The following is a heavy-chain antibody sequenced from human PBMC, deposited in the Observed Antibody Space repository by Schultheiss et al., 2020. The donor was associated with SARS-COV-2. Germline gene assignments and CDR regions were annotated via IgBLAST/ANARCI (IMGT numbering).Heavy chain of an antibody. D-gene: IGHD5-18*01. J-gene: IGHJ5*02. V-gene: IGHV4-4*07. CDR1: GGSISSYY. CDR3: ARRRGYTYGHWEGNWFDP. CDR2: IYTSGST. Sequence: SETLSLTCTVSGGSISSYYWSWIRQPAGKGLEWIGRIYTSGSTNYNPSLKSRVTISVDTSKNQFSLKLSSVTAADTAVYYCARRRGYTYGHWEGNWFDPWGQGTLVTVSS.